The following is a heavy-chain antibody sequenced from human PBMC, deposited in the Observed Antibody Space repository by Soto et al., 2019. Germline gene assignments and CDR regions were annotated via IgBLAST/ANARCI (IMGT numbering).Heavy chain of an antibody. Sequence: QVQLVESGGGVVQPGRSLRLSYATSGFTFSSYGMHWVRQGPGKGLEWVAVIWYDGTNKYYADSVNGRFTISRDDSKNTLYLQMNSLRAEDTAVYYCARGPMTTVTTWGDWYFDLWGRGTLVTVSS. V-gene: IGHV3-33*01. CDR2: IWYDGTNK. D-gene: IGHD4-17*01. J-gene: IGHJ2*01. CDR1: GFTFSSYG. CDR3: ARGPMTTVTTWGDWYFDL.